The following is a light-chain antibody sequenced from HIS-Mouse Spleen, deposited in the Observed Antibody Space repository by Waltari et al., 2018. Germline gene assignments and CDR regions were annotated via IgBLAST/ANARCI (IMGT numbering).Light chain of an antibody. CDR1: QSVNSSY. Sequence: EIVLTQSPGTLSLSPGERATLSCRASQSVNSSYLAWYQQKPGQAPRLLIYGASSRATCIPYRFSGSGSGTDFTLTISRLEPEDFAVYYCQQYGSSPPTFGQGTKVEIK. CDR3: QQYGSSPPT. V-gene: IGKV3-20*01. CDR2: GAS. J-gene: IGKJ1*01.